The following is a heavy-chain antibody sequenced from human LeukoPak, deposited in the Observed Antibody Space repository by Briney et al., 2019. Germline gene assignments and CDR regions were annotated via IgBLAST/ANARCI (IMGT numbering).Heavy chain of an antibody. D-gene: IGHD3-22*01. CDR3: ARDARRRYYYDSSGTDAFDI. V-gene: IGHV4-34*01. CDR1: GGSFSGYY. CDR2: INHSGST. Sequence: PSETLSLTCAVYGGSFSGYYWSWIRQPPGKGLEWIGEINHSGSTNYNPSLKSRVTISVDTSKNQFSLKLSSVTAADTAVYYCARDARRRYYYDSSGTDAFDIWGQGTMVTVSS. J-gene: IGHJ3*02.